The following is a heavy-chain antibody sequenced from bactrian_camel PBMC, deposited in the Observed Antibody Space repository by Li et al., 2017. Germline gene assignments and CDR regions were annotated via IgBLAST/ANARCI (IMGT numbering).Heavy chain of an antibody. CDR3: ARDKDGGSWYGADFGY. CDR2: IASDGRT. J-gene: IGHJ6*01. CDR1: GLTFEGGN. Sequence: HVQLVESGGGAVQTGGSLRLTCTAVGLTFEGGNQGWYRETPGKEREGVAEIASDGRTNYADSVKGRFTISRDGVKNRVFLQMASLKPEDTAMYYCARDKDGGSWYGADFGYWGQGTQVTVS. D-gene: IGHD6*01. V-gene: IGHV3S53*01.